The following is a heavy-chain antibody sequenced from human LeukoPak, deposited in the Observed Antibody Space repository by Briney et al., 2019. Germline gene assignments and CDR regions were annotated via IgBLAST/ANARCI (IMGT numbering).Heavy chain of an antibody. CDR3: ARRSSSSWYPNWFDP. V-gene: IGHV4-59*12. CDR2: IYYSGST. CDR1: GGSISSYY. D-gene: IGHD6-13*01. Sequence: KSSETLSLTCTVSGGSISSYYWSWIRQPPGKGLEWIGYIYYSGSTNYNPSLKSRVTISVDTSKNQFSLKLSSVTAADTAVYYCARRSSSSWYPNWFDPWGQGTLVTVSS. J-gene: IGHJ5*02.